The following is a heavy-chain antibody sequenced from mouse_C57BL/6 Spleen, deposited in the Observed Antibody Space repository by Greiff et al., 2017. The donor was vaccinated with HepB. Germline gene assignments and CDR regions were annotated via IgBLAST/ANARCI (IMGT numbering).Heavy chain of an antibody. Sequence: LQESGPELVKPGASVKISCKASGYTFTDYYINWVKQRPGQGLEWIGWIYPGSGNTKYNEKFKGKATLTVDTSSSTAYMQLSSLTSEDSAVYFCARGYYGNYVGYAMDYWGQGTSVTVSS. V-gene: IGHV1-84*01. CDR1: GYTFTDYY. CDR3: ARGYYGNYVGYAMDY. D-gene: IGHD2-1*01. J-gene: IGHJ4*01. CDR2: IYPGSGNT.